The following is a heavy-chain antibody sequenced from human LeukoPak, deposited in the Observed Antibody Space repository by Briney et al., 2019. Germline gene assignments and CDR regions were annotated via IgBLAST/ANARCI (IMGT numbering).Heavy chain of an antibody. CDR1: GYTFTGYF. Sequence: GASVKVSCKASGYTFTGYFMHWVRQAPGQGLEWMGWINPNSGGTNYAQKFQGRVTMTRDTSISTAYMELSSLRSEDTAVYYCAREVIRGDPFDHWGQGTLVTVSS. V-gene: IGHV1-2*02. CDR3: AREVIRGDPFDH. J-gene: IGHJ4*02. CDR2: INPNSGGT. D-gene: IGHD3-10*01.